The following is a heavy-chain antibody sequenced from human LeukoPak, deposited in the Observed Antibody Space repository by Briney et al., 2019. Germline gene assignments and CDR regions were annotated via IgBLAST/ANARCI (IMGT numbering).Heavy chain of an antibody. CDR2: IYFSGST. D-gene: IGHD5-24*01. J-gene: IGHJ4*02. Sequence: SETLSLTCTVSGVSISSYYWIWIRQPPGKGLECIGYIYFSGSTNYNPSLKSRVTISVDTSKNQFALKLSSVTAADTAVYYCARVEMATFDYWGQGTLVTVSS. CDR1: GVSISSYY. V-gene: IGHV4-59*01. CDR3: ARVEMATFDY.